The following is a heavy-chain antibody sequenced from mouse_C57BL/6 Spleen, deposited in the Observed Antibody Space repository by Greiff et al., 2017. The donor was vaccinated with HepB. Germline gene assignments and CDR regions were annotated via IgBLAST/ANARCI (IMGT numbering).Heavy chain of an antibody. CDR3: ARELGRDYAMDY. V-gene: IGHV1-82*01. CDR1: GYAFSSSW. D-gene: IGHD4-1*01. CDR2: IYPGDGDT. Sequence: VQLQQSGPELVKPGASVKISCKASGYAFSSSWMNWVKQRPGKGLEWIGRIYPGDGDTNYNGKFKGKATLTADKSSSTAYMQLSSLTSEDSAVYFCARELGRDYAMDYWVQGTSVTVSS. J-gene: IGHJ4*01.